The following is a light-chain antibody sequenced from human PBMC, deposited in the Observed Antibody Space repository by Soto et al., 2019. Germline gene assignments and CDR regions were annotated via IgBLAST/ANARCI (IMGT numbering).Light chain of an antibody. CDR3: SSYAGSSNWV. J-gene: IGLJ3*02. Sequence: QSALTQPPSASGSPGQSVTISCTGTSSDVGGYNYVSWYQQHPGRAPKLMIYEVTRRPSGVPDRFSGSKSGNTASLTVFGLQAEDEADYYCSSYAGSSNWVFGGGTKVTVL. V-gene: IGLV2-8*01. CDR2: EVT. CDR1: SSDVGGYNY.